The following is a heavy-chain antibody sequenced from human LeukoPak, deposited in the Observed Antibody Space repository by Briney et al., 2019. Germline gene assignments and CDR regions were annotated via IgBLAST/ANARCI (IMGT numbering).Heavy chain of an antibody. CDR2: ISYDGSNK. V-gene: IGHV3-30-3*01. CDR3: ARQRAAGIAYYFDY. D-gene: IGHD6-13*01. J-gene: IGHJ4*02. CDR1: GFTFSSYA. Sequence: GGSLRLSCAASGFTFSSYAMHWVRQAPGKGLEWVAVISYDGSNKYYADSVKGRFTTSRDNSKNTLYLQMNSLRAEDTAVYYCARQRAAGIAYYFDYWGQGTLVTVSS.